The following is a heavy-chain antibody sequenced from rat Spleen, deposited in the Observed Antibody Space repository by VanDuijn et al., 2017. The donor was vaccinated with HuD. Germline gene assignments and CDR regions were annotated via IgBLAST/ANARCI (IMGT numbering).Heavy chain of an antibody. J-gene: IGHJ3*01. CDR3: TTEAHWFAY. Sequence: QVQLKESGPGLVQPSQTLSLTCTVSGFSLSNYGLIWVRQPPGKGLEWMGVRWSGGSKDDNSALKSRLSISRDTSKSQVFLKMNSLQTEDTAIYFCTTEAHWFAYWGQGTLVTVSS. CDR1: GFSLSNYG. V-gene: IGHV2-13*01. D-gene: IGHD1-11*01. CDR2: RWSGGSK.